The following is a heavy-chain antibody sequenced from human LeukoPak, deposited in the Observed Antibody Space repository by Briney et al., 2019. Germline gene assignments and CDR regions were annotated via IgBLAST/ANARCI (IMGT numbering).Heavy chain of an antibody. J-gene: IGHJ5*02. V-gene: IGHV4-59*01. CDR3: ARERGVAVAGEGVDP. Sequence: SETLSLTCTVSGGSMSSYYWSWIRQPPGEGLEWIAYISYSGNTNYNPSLKNRVTMSVDTSYNEFSLKLRSVTPADTAVYYCARERGVAVAGEGVDPWGQGTLVTVSS. CDR1: GGSMSSYY. CDR2: ISYSGNT. D-gene: IGHD6-19*01.